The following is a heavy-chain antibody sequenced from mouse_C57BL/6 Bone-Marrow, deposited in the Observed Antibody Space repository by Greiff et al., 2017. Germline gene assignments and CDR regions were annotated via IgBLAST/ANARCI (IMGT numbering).Heavy chain of an antibody. V-gene: IGHV1-9*01. CDR1: GYTFSGYW. J-gene: IGHJ3*01. CDR3: ARGEGTVVTRGFAY. CDR2: ILPGSGST. Sequence: QVQLQQSGAELMKPGASVKLSCKATGYTFSGYWIEWVKPRPGHGLEWLGEILPGSGSTTYNEKFTDKATFTADTSSNTAYMQHSSLTAEDSAIYYSARGEGTVVTRGFAYGRQGTLVTVSA. D-gene: IGHD1-1*01.